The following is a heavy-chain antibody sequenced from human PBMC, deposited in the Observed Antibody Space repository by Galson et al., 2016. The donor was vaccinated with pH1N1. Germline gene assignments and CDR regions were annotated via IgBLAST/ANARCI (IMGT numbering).Heavy chain of an antibody. Sequence: SLRLSCAASGFTFSSYWMSWVRQAPGKGLEWVANINQDGSVKYYVDPVKGRFTISRDNAKNPVYLQMNSLSAEDTAVYYCAREIAAAGSYWGQGTLVTVSS. J-gene: IGHJ4*02. CDR1: GFTFSSYW. V-gene: IGHV3-7*01. D-gene: IGHD6-25*01. CDR2: INQDGSVK. CDR3: AREIAAAGSY.